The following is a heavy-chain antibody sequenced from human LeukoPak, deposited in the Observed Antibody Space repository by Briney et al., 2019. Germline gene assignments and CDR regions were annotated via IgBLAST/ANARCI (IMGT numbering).Heavy chain of an antibody. CDR2: ISSSGTAT. V-gene: IGHV3-11*04. CDR1: GFTFDDYY. Sequence: GGSLRLSCTASGFTFDDYYITWIRQAPGKGLDWVAYISSSGTATYYADSVKGRFTISRDNGKNSLYLQMDSLKAEDTAMYYCARPARSGIYYPDAFENWGQGTMVTVSS. J-gene: IGHJ3*02. CDR3: ARPARSGIYYPDAFEN. D-gene: IGHD3-10*01.